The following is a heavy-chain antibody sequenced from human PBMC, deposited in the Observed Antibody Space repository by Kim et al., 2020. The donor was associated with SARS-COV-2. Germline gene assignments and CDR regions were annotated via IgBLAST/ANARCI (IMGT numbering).Heavy chain of an antibody. V-gene: IGHV3-30*04. CDR3: ARDKLAGRESYYYYYGMDV. Sequence: GGSLRLSCAASGFTFSSYAMHWVRQAPGKGLEWVAVISYDGSNKYYADSVKGRFTISRDNSKNTLYLQMNSLRAEDTAVYYCARDKLAGRESYYYYYGMDVWGQGTTVTVSS. CDR2: ISYDGSNK. D-gene: IGHD6-19*01. CDR1: GFTFSSYA. J-gene: IGHJ6*02.